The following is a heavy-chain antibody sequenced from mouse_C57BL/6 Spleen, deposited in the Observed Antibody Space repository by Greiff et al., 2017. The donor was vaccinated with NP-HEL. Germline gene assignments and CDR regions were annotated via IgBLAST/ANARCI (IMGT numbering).Heavy chain of an antibody. J-gene: IGHJ2*01. CDR1: GYTFTSYW. CDR2: IDPSDSYT. CDR3: ARKDWDVDY. V-gene: IGHV1-50*01. Sequence: VQLQQPGAELVKPGASVKLSCKASGYTFTSYWMQWVKQRPGQGLEWIGEIDPSDSYTNYNQKFKGKATLTVDTSSCTAYLQLSSLTSEDSAVYYCARKDWDVDYWGQGTTLTVSS. D-gene: IGHD4-1*01.